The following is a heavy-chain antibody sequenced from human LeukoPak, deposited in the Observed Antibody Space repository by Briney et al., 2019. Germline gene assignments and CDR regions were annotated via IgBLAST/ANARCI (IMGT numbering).Heavy chain of an antibody. D-gene: IGHD3-22*01. Sequence: GGSLRLSCAASGFTFSSYAMSWVRQAPGKGLEWVSAFSGSGGSTYYADSVKGRFTISRDNSKNTLYLQMNSLRAEDTAVYYCARGGSMMRLIDYWGQGTLVTVSS. J-gene: IGHJ4*02. CDR1: GFTFSSYA. V-gene: IGHV3-23*01. CDR3: ARGGSMMRLIDY. CDR2: FSGSGGST.